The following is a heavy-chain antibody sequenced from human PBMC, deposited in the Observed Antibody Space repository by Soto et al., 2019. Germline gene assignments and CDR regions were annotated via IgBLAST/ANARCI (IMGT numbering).Heavy chain of an antibody. D-gene: IGHD2-21*02. CDR2: IYHSGST. J-gene: IGHJ5*02. CDR1: GGSISSGGYS. CDR3: ARIVVVTAHERGWFDP. V-gene: IGHV4-30-2*01. Sequence: SETLSLTCAVSGGSISSGGYSWSWIRQPPGKGLEWIGYIYHSGSTYYNPSLKSRVTISVDRSKNQFSLKLSSVTAADTAVYYCARIVVVTAHERGWFDPWGQGTLVTVSS.